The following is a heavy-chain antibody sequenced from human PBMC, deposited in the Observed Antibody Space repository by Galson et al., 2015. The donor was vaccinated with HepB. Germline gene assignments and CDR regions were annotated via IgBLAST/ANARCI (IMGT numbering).Heavy chain of an antibody. Sequence: SVKVSCKASGYTFTSYAMHWVRQAPGQRLEWMGWINAGNGNTKYSQKFQGRVTITRDTSASTAYMELSSLRSEDTAVYYCATTSRGLWYDNLTGYYDYYYYGMDVWGQGTTVTVSS. V-gene: IGHV1-3*01. CDR2: INAGNGNT. CDR3: ATTSRGLWYDNLTGYYDYYYYGMDV. CDR1: GYTFTSYA. D-gene: IGHD3-9*01. J-gene: IGHJ6*02.